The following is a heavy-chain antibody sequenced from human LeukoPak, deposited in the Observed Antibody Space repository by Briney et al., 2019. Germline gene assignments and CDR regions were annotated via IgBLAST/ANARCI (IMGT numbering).Heavy chain of an antibody. D-gene: IGHD2-2*01. J-gene: IGHJ4*02. CDR2: FDPEDGET. CDR3: VTSHGSCSSTSCYEVYFDY. Sequence: ASVKVSCKVSGYTLTELSMHWVRQAPGKGLEWMGGFDPEDGETIYAQKFQGRVTMTEDTSTDTAHMELSSLRSEDTAVYYCVTSHGSCSSTSCYEVYFDYWGQGTLVTVSS. V-gene: IGHV1-24*01. CDR1: GYTLTELS.